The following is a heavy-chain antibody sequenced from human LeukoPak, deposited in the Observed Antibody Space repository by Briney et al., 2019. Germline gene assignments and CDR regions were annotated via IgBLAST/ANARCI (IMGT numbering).Heavy chain of an antibody. V-gene: IGHV1-18*01. CDR2: ISAYNGKT. D-gene: IGHD4-17*01. CDR3: ARDGPDYGDYINFDY. Sequence: ASVKVSCKASGYTFSNYGITWVRQAPGQGLEWMGWISAYNGKTNYAQKFQGRVTMTTDTSTSTAYMELSNLISDDTAVYFCARDGPDYGDYINFDYWGQGTLVTVSS. J-gene: IGHJ4*02. CDR1: GYTFSNYG.